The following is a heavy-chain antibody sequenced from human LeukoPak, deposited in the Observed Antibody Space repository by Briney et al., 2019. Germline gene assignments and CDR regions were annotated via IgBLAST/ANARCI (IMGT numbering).Heavy chain of an antibody. J-gene: IGHJ4*02. CDR1: GGSISSFF. CDR3: ARISPTGGLAY. Sequence: SETLSLTCTVSGGSISSFFWTWIRQPPGKGLDWIGYIYYNGSTNYSPSLKSRVTMSVDTSKNQFSLKINSVTAADAAVYYCARISPTGGLAYWGPGTLVTVSS. CDR2: IYYNGST. D-gene: IGHD1-1*01. V-gene: IGHV4-59*01.